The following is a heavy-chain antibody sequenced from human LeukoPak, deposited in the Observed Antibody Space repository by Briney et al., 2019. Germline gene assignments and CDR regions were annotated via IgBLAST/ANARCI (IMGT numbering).Heavy chain of an antibody. J-gene: IGHJ4*02. CDR2: ISAYNGNT. CDR1: GYTFTSYG. V-gene: IGHV1-18*01. Sequence: GASVKVSCKASGYTFTSYGISWVRQAPGQGLEWMGWISAYNGNTSYAQKLQGRVTMTTDTSTSTAYMELRSLRSDDTAVYYCARDGFLYSGYDLRYWGQGTLVTVSS. CDR3: ARDGFLYSGYDLRY. D-gene: IGHD5-12*01.